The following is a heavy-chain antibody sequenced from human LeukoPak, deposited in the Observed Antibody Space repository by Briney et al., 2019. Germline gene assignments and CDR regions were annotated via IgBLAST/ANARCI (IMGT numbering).Heavy chain of an antibody. J-gene: IGHJ4*02. CDR1: GFTFSGFW. D-gene: IGHD5-12*01. CDR2: INSDGSEG. CDR3: AGSYDYFDY. Sequence: GGSLRLSCAVSGFTFSGFWMSWSRQAPGKGLEWVASINSDGSEGYYADVVKGRFTISRDNAKNSLYLQINSPRAEDTAVYYCAGSYDYFDYWGQGTLVTVSS. V-gene: IGHV3-7*03.